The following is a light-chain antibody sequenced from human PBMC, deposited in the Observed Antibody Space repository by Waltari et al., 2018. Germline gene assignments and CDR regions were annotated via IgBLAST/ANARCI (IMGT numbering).Light chain of an antibody. Sequence: QSALTQPASVSGSPGQSITISCTGTRSAVGGYNYVSWYQQHPGKAPKLMIYGVSRRPSGVSNRFSGSKSGNTASLTISGLQAEDEADYYCNSYTSSSTSYVVFGGGTKLTVL. CDR3: NSYTSSSTSYVV. CDR1: RSAVGGYNY. J-gene: IGLJ2*01. V-gene: IGLV2-14*01. CDR2: GVS.